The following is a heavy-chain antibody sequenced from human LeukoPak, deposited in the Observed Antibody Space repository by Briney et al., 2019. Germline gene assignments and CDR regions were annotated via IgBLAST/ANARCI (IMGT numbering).Heavy chain of an antibody. J-gene: IGHJ4*02. V-gene: IGHV3-23*01. CDR2: ISGRGDTI. CDR3: AKATMATTYFDY. D-gene: IGHD5-24*01. Sequence: PGGSLRLSCAASGFTFSSYAMSWVLQAPGKGLEWVSAISGRGDTIFYADSLKGRFTVSRDNSKNTLYLQMNSLRAEDTAVYYCAKATMATTYFDYWGQGTLVTVSS. CDR1: GFTFSSYA.